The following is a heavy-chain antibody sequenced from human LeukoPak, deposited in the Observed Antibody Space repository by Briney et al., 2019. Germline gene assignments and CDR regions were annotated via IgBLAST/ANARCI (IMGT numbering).Heavy chain of an antibody. CDR2: LSAGGETT. J-gene: IGHJ3*02. D-gene: IGHD1-14*01. CDR3: AKSLLTTAAGTGRAFDI. Sequence: GGSLRLSCAASRFRFSTFPMGWVRQAPGKGLEWVSGLSAGGETTFYADSVRGRLTISRDNSKNTLYLQMNSLRADDTAVYYCAKSLLTTAAGTGRAFDIWGQGTMVTVSS. V-gene: IGHV3-23*01. CDR1: RFRFSTFP.